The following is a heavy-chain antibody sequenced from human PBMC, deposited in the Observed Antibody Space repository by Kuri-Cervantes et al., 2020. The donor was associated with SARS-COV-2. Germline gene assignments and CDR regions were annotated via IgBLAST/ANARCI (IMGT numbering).Heavy chain of an antibody. CDR3: ARVDPTMTPDY. D-gene: IGHD3-22*01. V-gene: IGHV3-7*01. Sequence: GGSLRLSCAASGFTFSSYWMSWVRQAPGKGLEWVANIKQDGSEKYYVDSVKGRFTISRDNAKNSLYLQTNSLRAEDTAVYYCARVDPTMTPDYWGQGTLVTVSS. J-gene: IGHJ4*02. CDR2: IKQDGSEK. CDR1: GFTFSSYW.